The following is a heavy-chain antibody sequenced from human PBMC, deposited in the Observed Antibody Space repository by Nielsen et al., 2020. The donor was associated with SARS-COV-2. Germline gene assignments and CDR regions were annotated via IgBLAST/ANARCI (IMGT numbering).Heavy chain of an antibody. Sequence: WIRQPPGKGLEWIGEINHSGSTNYNPSLKSRVTISVDTSKNQFSLKLSSVTAADTAVYYCARLDPGGAGTLYYYYYGMDVWGQGTTVTVSS. CDR3: ARLDPGGAGTLYYYYYGMDV. J-gene: IGHJ6*02. D-gene: IGHD6-19*01. CDR2: INHSGST. V-gene: IGHV4-34*01.